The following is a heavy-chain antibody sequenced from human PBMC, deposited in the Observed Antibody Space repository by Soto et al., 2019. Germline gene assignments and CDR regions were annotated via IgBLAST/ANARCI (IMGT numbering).Heavy chain of an antibody. CDR2: IYPRGGNI. Sequence: QVHLVQSGAEVKKPGASVKLSCKASGYSFVNYYINWVRQAPGQGLEWMGIIYPRGGNISYAQKFQGRVSMTSDTAASTVYMELTSLRSDDTAVYFCARDWIAVAGSISFSQAFPLLDGMDLWGRGTTVTVSS. CDR1: GYSFVNYY. V-gene: IGHV1-46*01. CDR3: ARDWIAVAGSISFSQAFPLLDGMDL. J-gene: IGHJ6*02. D-gene: IGHD6-19*01.